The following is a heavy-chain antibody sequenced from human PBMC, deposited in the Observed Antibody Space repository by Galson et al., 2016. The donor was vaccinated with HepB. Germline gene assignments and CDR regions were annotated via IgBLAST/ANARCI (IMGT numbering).Heavy chain of an antibody. CDR1: GFTFRNHW. Sequence: SLRLSCAASGFTFRNHWMHWVRQAPGKGLEWVSGLSGSGGSTYYADSVRGRFTISRDNSKNTLYLQMNSLRAEDTAVYFCAKEMVRGVFTINWFGTWGQGTQVSVSS. V-gene: IGHV3-23*01. J-gene: IGHJ5*02. CDR3: AKEMVRGVFTINWFGT. D-gene: IGHD3-10*01. CDR2: LSGSGGST.